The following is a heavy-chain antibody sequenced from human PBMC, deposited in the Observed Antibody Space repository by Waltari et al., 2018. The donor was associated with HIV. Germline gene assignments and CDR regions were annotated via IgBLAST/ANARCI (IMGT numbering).Heavy chain of an antibody. Sequence: VHLVESGGDVVQPGGSLRLTCEVSGLDMSRFGMHWVRQAPGKGLEWVAIIWTDGRRANYGNSVRGRFTISRDNYKNTVFLEMNSLTEEDTAMYFCVRSDDDGDSWGQGTRVTVSS. V-gene: IGHV3-NL1*01. CDR1: GLDMSRFG. J-gene: IGHJ5*02. CDR3: VRSDDDGDS. CDR2: IWTDGRRA. D-gene: IGHD3-16*01.